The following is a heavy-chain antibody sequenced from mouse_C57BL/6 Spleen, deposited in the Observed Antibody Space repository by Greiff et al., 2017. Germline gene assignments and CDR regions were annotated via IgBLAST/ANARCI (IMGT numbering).Heavy chain of an antibody. CDR2: IDPNSGGT. Sequence: QVHVKQPGAELVKPGASVKLSCKASGYTFTSYWMHWVKQRPGRGLEWIGRIDPNSGGTKYNEKFKSKATLTVDKPSSTAYMQLSSLTSEDSAVYYCARCGEVVAPGAMDYWGQGTSVTVSS. D-gene: IGHD1-1*01. V-gene: IGHV1-72*01. J-gene: IGHJ4*01. CDR1: GYTFTSYW. CDR3: ARCGEVVAPGAMDY.